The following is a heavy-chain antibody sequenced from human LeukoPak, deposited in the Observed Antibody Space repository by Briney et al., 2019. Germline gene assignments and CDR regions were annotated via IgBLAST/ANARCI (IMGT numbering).Heavy chain of an antibody. J-gene: IGHJ4*02. CDR3: AREVRVGFDY. CDR2: ISSSSSYI. V-gene: IGHV3-21*01. D-gene: IGHD1-26*01. CDR1: GFTFSSYS. Sequence: PGGSLRLSCAASGFTFSSYSMNWVRQGPGKGLEWVSSISSSSSYIYYADSVKGRFTISRDNAKNSLYLQMNSLRAEDTAVYYCAREVRVGFDYWGQGTLVTVSS.